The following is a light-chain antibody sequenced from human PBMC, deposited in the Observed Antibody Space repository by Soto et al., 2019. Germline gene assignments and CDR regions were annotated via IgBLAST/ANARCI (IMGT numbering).Light chain of an antibody. Sequence: DIPMTQSPSTLSASVGDRVTITCRASQSISRWLAWYQQKPGKAPRLLIYKTSNLGSGVPSRFSGSGSGTDFTLTINGLQPDDFATYYCQQYDRWYTFGPGTKLEIK. CDR3: QQYDRWYT. V-gene: IGKV1-5*03. CDR1: QSISRW. J-gene: IGKJ2*01. CDR2: KTS.